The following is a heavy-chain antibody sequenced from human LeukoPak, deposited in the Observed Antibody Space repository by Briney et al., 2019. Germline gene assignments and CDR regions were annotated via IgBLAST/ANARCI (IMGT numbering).Heavy chain of an antibody. V-gene: IGHV3-30*18. CDR3: AKDLMFVVTPGSEYFQH. CDR1: GFTFSSYG. J-gene: IGHJ1*01. D-gene: IGHD4-23*01. Sequence: PGGSLRLSCAASGFTFSSYGMHWVRQAPGKGLEWVAVISYDGSNKYYADSVKGRFTISRDNSKNTLYLQMNSLSAEDTAVYYCAKDLMFVVTPGSEYFQHWGQGTLVTVSS. CDR2: ISYDGSNK.